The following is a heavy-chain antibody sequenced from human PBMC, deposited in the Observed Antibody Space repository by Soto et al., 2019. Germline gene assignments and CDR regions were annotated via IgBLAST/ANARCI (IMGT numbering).Heavy chain of an antibody. J-gene: IGHJ4*02. V-gene: IGHV3-7*01. Sequence: EVQLMESGGGLVQPGGSLRLSCAASGFTFSSYWMSWVRRAPGKGLEWVANINQDGSDTYYVDSVKGRFTISRDNAKNSLYLQMTSLRAEDTAVFYGARIFGTGYCFDDWGQGSMVTVSS. CDR1: GFTFSSYW. CDR2: INQDGSDT. CDR3: ARIFGTGYCFDD. D-gene: IGHD3-9*01.